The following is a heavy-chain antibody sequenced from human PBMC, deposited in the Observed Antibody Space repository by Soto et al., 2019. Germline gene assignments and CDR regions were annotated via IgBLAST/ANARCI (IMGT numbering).Heavy chain of an antibody. V-gene: IGHV1-69*02. CDR3: ARGRMGQDFDY. CDR1: GGTFSSYT. CDR2: IIPILGIA. J-gene: IGHJ4*02. D-gene: IGHD1-26*01. Sequence: QVQLVQSGAEVKKPGSSVKVSCKASGGTFSSYTISWVRQATGQGLEWMGRIIPILGIANYAQKFQGRVTITADKATSTAYMELSSLRSEDTAVYYCARGRMGQDFDYWGQGTLVTVSS.